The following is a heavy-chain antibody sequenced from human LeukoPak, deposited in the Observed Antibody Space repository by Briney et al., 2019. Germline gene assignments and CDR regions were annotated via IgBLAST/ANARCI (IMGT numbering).Heavy chain of an antibody. D-gene: IGHD6-6*01. J-gene: IGHJ4*02. CDR1: GFTFSSYE. CDR2: ISRSDTTT. V-gene: IGHV3-48*03. CDR3: TRDEDFYSSSSDY. Sequence: GGSLRLSCAGSGFTFSSYEMSWVRQAPGKGLEWVSFISRSDTTTYYADSVKGRFTVSRDNAKNSLYLQMNSLRAEDTAVYYCTRDEDFYSSSSDYWGQGTLVTVSS.